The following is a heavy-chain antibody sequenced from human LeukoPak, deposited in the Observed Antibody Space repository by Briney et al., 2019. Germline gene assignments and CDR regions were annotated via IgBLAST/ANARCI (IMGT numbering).Heavy chain of an antibody. D-gene: IGHD3-10*01. J-gene: IGHJ4*02. CDR2: IFHTGHT. Sequence: SETLSLTCTVSGGSISSGDYPWSWIRQPPGKGLEWIGYIFHTGHTSYNPSLKSRVTISVDMSKNQLSLRLTSVTAADTAVYYCARGFYGAGSHFDYWGQGTLVTVPS. CDR3: ARGFYGAGSHFDY. V-gene: IGHV4-30-2*01. CDR1: GGSISSGDYP.